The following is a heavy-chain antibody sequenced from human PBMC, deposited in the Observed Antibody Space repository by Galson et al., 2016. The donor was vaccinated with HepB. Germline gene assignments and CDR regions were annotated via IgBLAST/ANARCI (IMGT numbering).Heavy chain of an antibody. CDR2: ISYDGNKN. D-gene: IGHD3-16*01. Sequence: SLRLSCAASGFSFGTFAMHWVRQAPGKGLEWLASISYDGNKNSYGGSGKGRFTISRDNSKNTLHLPMNSLRAEDTAVYHCAKSIYDYVWGQASLFDYWGQGTLVTVSS. CDR3: AKSIYDYVWGQASLFDY. J-gene: IGHJ4*02. CDR1: GFSFGTFA. V-gene: IGHV3-30*18.